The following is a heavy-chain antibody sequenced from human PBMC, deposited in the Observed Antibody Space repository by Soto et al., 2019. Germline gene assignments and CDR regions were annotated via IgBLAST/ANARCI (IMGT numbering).Heavy chain of an antibody. CDR1: GFTFSSYG. D-gene: IGHD3-10*01. V-gene: IGHV3-30*18. J-gene: IGHJ6*03. Sequence: PGGSLRLSCAASGFTFSSYGMHWVRQAPGKGLEWVAVISYDGSNKYYADSVKGRLTISRDNSKNTLYLQMNSLRAEDTAVYYCAKDRYYGSGSYPYYYYYYMDVWGKGTTVTVSS. CDR2: ISYDGSNK. CDR3: AKDRYYGSGSYPYYYYYYMDV.